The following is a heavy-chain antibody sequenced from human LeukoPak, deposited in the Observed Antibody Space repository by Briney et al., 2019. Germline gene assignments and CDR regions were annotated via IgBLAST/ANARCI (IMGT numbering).Heavy chain of an antibody. J-gene: IGHJ4*02. CDR3: ASSYSYGAGHSIDY. V-gene: IGHV4-61*01. D-gene: IGHD5-18*01. Sequence: SQTLSLTCTVSGGSVSSGTYYWSWIRQPPGKGLEWIGYMSYSGSTNHNPSLKSRVTISVDTSRNQISLKLSSVTAADTAVYYCASSYSYGAGHSIDYWDQGTLVTVSS. CDR2: MSYSGST. CDR1: GGSVSSGTYY.